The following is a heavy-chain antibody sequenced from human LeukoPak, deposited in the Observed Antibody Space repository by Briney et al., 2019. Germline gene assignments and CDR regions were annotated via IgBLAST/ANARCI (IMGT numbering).Heavy chain of an antibody. Sequence: SETLSLTCTVSGVSVSSDSYFWSWMRQPPGEGPQWIGYIYHDGSTNYSPSLRSRVSISVDTSKNQFSLKLSSVTTADTAVYFCATFFDFWFGPWGQGTQVTVSS. J-gene: IGHJ5*02. V-gene: IGHV4-61*01. CDR2: IYHDGST. D-gene: IGHD5/OR15-5a*01. CDR3: ATFFDFWFGP. CDR1: GVSVSSDSYF.